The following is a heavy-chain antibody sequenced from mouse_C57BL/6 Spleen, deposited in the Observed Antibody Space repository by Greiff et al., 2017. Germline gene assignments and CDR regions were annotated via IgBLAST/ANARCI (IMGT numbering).Heavy chain of an antibody. D-gene: IGHD1-1*01. CDR2: IDPENGGT. J-gene: IGHJ3*01. CDR3: TTRGDGSFAWFAY. Sequence: VQLQQSGAELVRPGASVKLSCTASGFNIKDDYMHWVKQRPEQGLEWIGWIDPENGGTEYASKFKGKATLTADTSSNTAYLQLSSLTSEDTAVYYCTTRGDGSFAWFAYWGQGTLVTVSA. V-gene: IGHV14-4*01. CDR1: GFNIKDDY.